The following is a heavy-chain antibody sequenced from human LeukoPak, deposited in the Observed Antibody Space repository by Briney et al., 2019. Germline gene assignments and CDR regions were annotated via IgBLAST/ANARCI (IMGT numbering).Heavy chain of an antibody. Sequence: GGSLRLSCAASGFTLSSYTMNWVRQAPGKGLEWVSSISSSRDNIYNADSVKGRLSITRDNAKNSLYLQMNSLRDEDTAVYYCARDYTIFGVIIDWGQGTLVTVSS. V-gene: IGHV3-21*01. J-gene: IGHJ4*02. D-gene: IGHD3-3*01. CDR1: GFTLSSYT. CDR3: ARDYTIFGVIID. CDR2: ISSSRDNI.